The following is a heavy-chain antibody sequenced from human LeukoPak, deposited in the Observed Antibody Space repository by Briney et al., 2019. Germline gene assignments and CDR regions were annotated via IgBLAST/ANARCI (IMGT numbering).Heavy chain of an antibody. CDR3: AGSWSPYDAFDI. CDR1: GFTFSSYE. D-gene: IGHD6-13*01. J-gene: IGHJ3*02. V-gene: IGHV3-48*03. CDR2: ISSSGSTI. Sequence: QPGGSLRLSCAASGFTFSSYEMNWVRQAPGKGLEWVSYISSSGSTIYYADSVKGRFTISRDNAKNSLYLQMNSLRAEDTAVYYCAGSWSPYDAFDIWGQGTMVTVSS.